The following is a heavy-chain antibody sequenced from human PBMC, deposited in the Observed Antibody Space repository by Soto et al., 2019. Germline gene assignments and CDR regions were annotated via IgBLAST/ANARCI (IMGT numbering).Heavy chain of an antibody. V-gene: IGHV1-3*04. CDR1: GYSFTHFE. Sequence: QVQLVQSGPEVKQPGASVRISCQASGYSFTHFEMHWVRQAHGQRLEWMGWINTGNGDTKYSQKFQGRVTFTRDTSASTAYLDLDCLTSDDTSFYFCARGLTRLDYWGQGTLLTVSS. J-gene: IGHJ4*02. CDR3: ARGLTRLDY. CDR2: INTGNGDT. D-gene: IGHD2-21*02.